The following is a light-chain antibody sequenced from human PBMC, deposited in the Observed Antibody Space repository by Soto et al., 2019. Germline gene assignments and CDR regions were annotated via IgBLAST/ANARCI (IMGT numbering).Light chain of an antibody. CDR3: SSYRDYNKVV. CDR2: EVV. Sequence: QSALTQPPSASGSQGQSVSISCTGTTRDVGGYNYVSWYQQHPGQAPKLIIYEVVKRPSGVPDRISGSKSGNTASLTVSGLQIEDEADYYCSSYRDYNKVVFGEGTKLTVL. J-gene: IGLJ3*02. V-gene: IGLV2-8*01. CDR1: TRDVGGYNY.